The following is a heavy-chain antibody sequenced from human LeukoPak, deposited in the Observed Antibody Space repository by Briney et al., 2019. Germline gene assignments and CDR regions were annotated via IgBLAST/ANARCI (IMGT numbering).Heavy chain of an antibody. J-gene: IGHJ4*02. CDR2: ISYDGSNK. CDR1: GFTFSSYA. D-gene: IGHD5-12*01. V-gene: IGHV3-30-3*01. CDR3: ARDLILVPTSTYYFDS. Sequence: GGSLRLSCAASGFTFSSYAMHWVRQAPGKGLEWVAVISYDGSNKYYADSVKGRFTISRDNSKNTLYLQMNSLRAEDTAVYYCARDLILVPTSTYYFDSWGQGTLVTVSS.